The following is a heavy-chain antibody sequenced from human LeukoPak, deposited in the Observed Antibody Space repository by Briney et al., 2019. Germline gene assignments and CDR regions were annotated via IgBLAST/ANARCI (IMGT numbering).Heavy chain of an antibody. D-gene: IGHD6-19*01. CDR2: MNPNSGNT. CDR1: GYTFMAYG. J-gene: IGHJ4*02. CDR3: ARGRWLVGTADY. V-gene: IGHV1-8*02. Sequence: ASVKVSCKTSGYTFMAYGISWVRQAPGQGLEWMGWMNPNSGNTGYAQKFQGRVTMTRNTSISTAYMELSSLRSEDTAVYYCARGRWLVGTADYWGQGTLVTVSS.